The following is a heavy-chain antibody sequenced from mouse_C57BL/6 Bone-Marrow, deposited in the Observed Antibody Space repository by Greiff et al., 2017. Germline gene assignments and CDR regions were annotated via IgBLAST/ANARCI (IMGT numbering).Heavy chain of an antibody. V-gene: IGHV5-6*01. J-gene: IGHJ1*03. CDR2: LSSGGSYT. D-gene: IGHD1-1*01. CDR3: ARHGDYYGSSYWYFDV. Sequence: EVQLVESGGDLVKPGGSLKLSCAASGFTFSSYGMSWVRQTPDKRLEWVATLSSGGSYTYYPDSVKGRFTISRDNAKNTLYLQMSSLKSEDTAMYYCARHGDYYGSSYWYFDVWGTGTTVTVSS. CDR1: GFTFSSYG.